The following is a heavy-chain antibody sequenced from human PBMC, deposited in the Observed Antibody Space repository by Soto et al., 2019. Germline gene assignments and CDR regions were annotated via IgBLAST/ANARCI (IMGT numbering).Heavy chain of an antibody. J-gene: IGHJ4*02. CDR1: GYTLTELS. D-gene: IGHD2-2*01. CDR2: FDPEDGET. CDR3: ASGPSRPGVVVPAAPAKNFDY. Sequence: ASVKVSCKVSGYTLTELSMHWVRQAPGKGLEWMGGFDPEDGETIYAQKFQGRVTMTEDTSTDTAYMELSSLRSEDTAVYYCASGPSRPGVVVPAAPAKNFDYWGQGTLVTVSS. V-gene: IGHV1-24*01.